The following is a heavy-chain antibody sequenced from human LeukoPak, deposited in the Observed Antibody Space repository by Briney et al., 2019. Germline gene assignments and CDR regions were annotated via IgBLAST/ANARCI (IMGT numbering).Heavy chain of an antibody. Sequence: GGSLRLSCAASGFTFSSYSMNWVRQAPGKGLEWVSSISSSSSYIYYADSVKGRFTISRDNAKNSLYLQMNSLRAEDTAVYYCARAGIAVAGFDYWGQGTLVTVSS. CDR1: GFTFSSYS. CDR3: ARAGIAVAGFDY. D-gene: IGHD6-19*01. J-gene: IGHJ4*02. CDR2: ISSSSSYI. V-gene: IGHV3-21*01.